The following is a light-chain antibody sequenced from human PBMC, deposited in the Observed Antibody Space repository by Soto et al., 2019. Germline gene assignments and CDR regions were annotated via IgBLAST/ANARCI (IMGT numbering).Light chain of an antibody. CDR2: AAS. Sequence: DIQLTQSPSFLSASVGDRVTITCRASQGISSYLAWYQQKPGKAPKLLIYAASTLQSGVPSRFSGSGSGTYFTLTISSLQPEDVATYYCQQLNSYPLGFGQGTRLEIK. J-gene: IGKJ5*01. CDR1: QGISSY. V-gene: IGKV1-9*01. CDR3: QQLNSYPLG.